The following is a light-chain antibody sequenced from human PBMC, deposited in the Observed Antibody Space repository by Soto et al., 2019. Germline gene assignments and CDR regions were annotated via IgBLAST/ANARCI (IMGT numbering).Light chain of an antibody. J-gene: IGKJ1*01. CDR3: QQRSSPTWT. CDR1: QRISTY. Sequence: ELVLTQSAATLSLSPGEXXTXSXXXSQRISTYLAWYQQEAGQAPRLLIYDISNRATGVPARFSGSGSGTEFTLTISNLEPEDFAVYYCQQRSSPTWTFGQGTKV. V-gene: IGKV3-11*01. CDR2: DIS.